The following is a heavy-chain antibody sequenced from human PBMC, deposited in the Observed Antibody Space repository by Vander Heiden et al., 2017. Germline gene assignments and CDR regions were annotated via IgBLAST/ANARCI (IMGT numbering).Heavy chain of an antibody. CDR3: ARDEDYAYYFDY. V-gene: IGHV3-30*01. CDR2: ITYAGSNK. CDR1: GFTFSSSP. J-gene: IGHJ4*02. D-gene: IGHD2-2*01. Sequence: QVQLVESGGGVVQPGRSLRLSCAASGFTFSSSPMHWVRQAPGKGLEWVAVITYAGSNKYYADSVTGRFTISRDNSKNTLYLQMNSLRVEDTAVYYCARDEDYAYYFDYWGQGTLVTVSS.